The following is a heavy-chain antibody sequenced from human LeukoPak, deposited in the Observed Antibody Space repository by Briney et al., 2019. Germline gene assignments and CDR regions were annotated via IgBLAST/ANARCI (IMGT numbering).Heavy chain of an antibody. CDR2: TYYRSKWYN. CDR1: GDSVSSNSAA. CDR3: ARGVNNWNYGFSYYYYYMDV. Sequence: SQTLSLTCAISGDSVSSNSAAWNWIRQSPSRGLEWLGRTYYRSKWYNDYAVSVKSRITINPDTSKNQFSLQLNSVTPEDTAVYYCARGVNNWNYGFSYYYYYMDVWGKGTTVTVSS. D-gene: IGHD1-7*01. V-gene: IGHV6-1*01. J-gene: IGHJ6*03.